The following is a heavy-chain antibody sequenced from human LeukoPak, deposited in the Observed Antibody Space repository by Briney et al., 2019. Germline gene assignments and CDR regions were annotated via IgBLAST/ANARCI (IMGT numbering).Heavy chain of an antibody. CDR3: ARDRAVLSYFDY. Sequence: PGGSLRLSCAASGFTFSSYAMHWVRQAPGKGLEWVAVISYDGSNKYYADSVKGRFTISRDNSKNTLYLQMNSLRAEDTAVYYCARDRAVLSYFDYWGQGTLVTVSS. CDR2: ISYDGSNK. J-gene: IGHJ4*02. CDR1: GFTFSSYA. V-gene: IGHV3-30-3*01. D-gene: IGHD3-10*01.